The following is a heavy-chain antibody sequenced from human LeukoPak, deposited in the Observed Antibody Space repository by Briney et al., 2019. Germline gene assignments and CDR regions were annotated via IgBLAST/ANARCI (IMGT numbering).Heavy chain of an antibody. CDR3: ARDPGYSSDY. CDR1: GGSISSYY. Sequence: SETLSLTCTVSGGSISSYYWSWIRQPPGKGLEWIGYIYYSGSTNYNPSLKSRVTISVDTSKNQFSLKLSSVTAADTAVHYCARDPGYSSDYWGQGTLVTVSS. V-gene: IGHV4-59*12. J-gene: IGHJ4*02. D-gene: IGHD5-18*01. CDR2: IYYSGST.